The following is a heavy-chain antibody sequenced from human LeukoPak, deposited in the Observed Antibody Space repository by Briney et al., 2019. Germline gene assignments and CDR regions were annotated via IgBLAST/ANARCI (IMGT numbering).Heavy chain of an antibody. D-gene: IGHD1-1*01. CDR2: IKEDGSAT. J-gene: IGHJ5*02. V-gene: IGHV3-7*04. Sequence: GGTLRLSCAASGFXFRTYWITRVRQAAGNLPKWVANIKEDGSATYYVDSVKGRCTISRDNAKKSLYLQMNSLRAEDTAVYCCARDSPGYLAYDAWGQGTLVTVSS. CDR1: GFXFRTYW. CDR3: ARDSPGYLAYDA.